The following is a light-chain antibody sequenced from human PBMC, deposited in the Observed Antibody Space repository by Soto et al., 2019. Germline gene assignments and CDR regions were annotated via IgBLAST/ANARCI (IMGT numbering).Light chain of an antibody. CDR2: EVN. CDR1: SSDVGRFNL. V-gene: IGLV2-23*02. J-gene: IGLJ2*01. Sequence: QSALTQPASVSGSPGQSITIPCTGTSSDVGRFNLVSWYQQHPGKAPKLIIYEVNKRPSGVSTRFSGSKSGNTASLTVSGLQAEDEADYCCCSYAGSLILFGGGTQLTVL. CDR3: CSYAGSLIL.